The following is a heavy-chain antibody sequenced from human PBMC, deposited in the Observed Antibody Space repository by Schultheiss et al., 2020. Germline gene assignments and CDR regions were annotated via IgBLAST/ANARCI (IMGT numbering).Heavy chain of an antibody. CDR3: AGQGDGYPE. D-gene: IGHD5-24*01. CDR2: IWYDGSNK. CDR1: GFTFSSYG. Sequence: GGSLRLSCAASGFTFSSYGMHWVRQAPGKGLEWVAVIWYDGSNKYYADSVKGRFTISRDNSKNTLYLQMNSLRAEDTAVYYCAGQGDGYPEWGQGTLVTVSS. J-gene: IGHJ4*02. V-gene: IGHV3-33*01.